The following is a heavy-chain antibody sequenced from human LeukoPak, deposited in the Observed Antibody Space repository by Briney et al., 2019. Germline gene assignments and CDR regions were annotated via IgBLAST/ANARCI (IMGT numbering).Heavy chain of an antibody. V-gene: IGHV1-69*05. D-gene: IGHD6-6*01. CDR1: VGTFSSYA. J-gene: IGHJ4*02. CDR3: ARDLRIAARCSYFDY. Sequence: SVKVSCKASVGTFSSYAISWVRQAPGQGLEWMGRIIPIFGTANYAQKFQGRVTITTDESTSTAYMELSSLRSEDTAVYYCARDLRIAARCSYFDYRGQGTLVTVSS. CDR2: IIPIFGTA.